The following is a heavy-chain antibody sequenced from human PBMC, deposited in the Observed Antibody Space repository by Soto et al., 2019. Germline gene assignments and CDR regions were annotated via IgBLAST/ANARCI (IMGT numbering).Heavy chain of an antibody. V-gene: IGHV4-59*01. CDR3: ASSKGIAVAGS. Sequence: PSETLSLTCTVSGGSISSYYWSWIRQPPGKGLEWIGYIYYSGSTNYNPSLKSRVTISVDTSKNQFSLKLSSVTAADTAVYYCASSKGIAVAGSWGQGTLVTVSS. D-gene: IGHD6-19*01. CDR1: GGSISSYY. CDR2: IYYSGST. J-gene: IGHJ5*02.